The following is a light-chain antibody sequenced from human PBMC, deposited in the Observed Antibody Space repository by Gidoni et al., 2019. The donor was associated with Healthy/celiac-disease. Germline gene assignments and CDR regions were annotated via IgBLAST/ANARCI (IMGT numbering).Light chain of an antibody. V-gene: IGKV1-33*01. CDR1: QDISNY. CDR3: QQYDNLPRYT. Sequence: DIQMTHSPSSLSASVGDRVTITCQASQDISNYLHWYQQKPGKAPKLLIYDASNLETGVPSRFSGSGSGTDFTFTISSLQPEDIATYYCQQYDNLPRYTFGQGTKLEIK. CDR2: DAS. J-gene: IGKJ2*01.